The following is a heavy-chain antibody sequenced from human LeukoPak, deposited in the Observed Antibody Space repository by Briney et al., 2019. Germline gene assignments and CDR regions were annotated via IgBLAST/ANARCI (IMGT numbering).Heavy chain of an antibody. J-gene: IGHJ4*02. CDR2: INPNSGGT. CDR1: GYTFTGYY. CDR3: ARGLPNYDFWSGYSD. V-gene: IGHV1-2*02. D-gene: IGHD3-3*01. Sequence: GASVKVSCKASGYTFTGYYMHWVRQAPGQGLEWMGWINPNSGGTNYAQKFQGRVTMTRNTSISTAYMELSSLRSEDTAVYYCARGLPNYDFWSGYSDWGQGTLVTVSS.